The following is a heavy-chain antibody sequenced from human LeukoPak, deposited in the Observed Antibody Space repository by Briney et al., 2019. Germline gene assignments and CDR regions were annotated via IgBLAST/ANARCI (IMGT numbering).Heavy chain of an antibody. CDR3: ARAANYDFWSGDFDY. J-gene: IGHJ4*02. CDR2: ISDGGGST. D-gene: IGHD3-3*01. CDR1: GFTFGNYG. Sequence: PGGSLRLSCAASGFTFGNYGMNWVRQAPGKGLEWVSAISDGGGSTYYADSVKGRFTISRDNFKNTLYVQMNSLRAEDTAVYYCARAANYDFWSGDFDYWGQGTLVTVSS. V-gene: IGHV3-23*01.